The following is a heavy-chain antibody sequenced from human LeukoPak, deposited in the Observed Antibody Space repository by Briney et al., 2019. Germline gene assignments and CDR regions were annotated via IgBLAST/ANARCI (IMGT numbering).Heavy chain of an antibody. D-gene: IGHD5-12*01. Sequence: PSETLSLTCSVAGESISRGSYSWSWIRQPPGRGLEWIGYIYYSGSTYYNPSLKSRVTISVDTSKNQFSLKLSSVTAADTAVYYCASGYSGYDAYAFDIWGQGTMVTVS. CDR1: GESISRGSYS. CDR3: ASGYSGYDAYAFDI. CDR2: IYYSGST. V-gene: IGHV4-30-2*03. J-gene: IGHJ3*02.